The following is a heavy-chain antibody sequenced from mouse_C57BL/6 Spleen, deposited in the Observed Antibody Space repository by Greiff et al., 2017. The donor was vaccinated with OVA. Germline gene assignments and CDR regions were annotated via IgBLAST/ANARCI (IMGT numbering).Heavy chain of an antibody. CDR1: GYTFTSYW. Sequence: QLQQPGTELVKPGASVKLSCKASGYTFTSYWMHWVKQRPGQGLEWIGNINPSNGGTNYNEKFKSKATLTVDKSSSTAYMQLSSLTSEDSAVYYCARETGTRAAWFAYWGQGTLVTVSA. J-gene: IGHJ3*01. CDR3: ARETGTRAAWFAY. V-gene: IGHV1-53*01. D-gene: IGHD4-1*01. CDR2: INPSNGGT.